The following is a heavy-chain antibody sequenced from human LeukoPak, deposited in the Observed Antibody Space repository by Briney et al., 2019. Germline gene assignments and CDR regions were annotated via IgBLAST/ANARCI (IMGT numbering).Heavy chain of an antibody. D-gene: IGHD3-3*01. J-gene: IGHJ4*02. V-gene: IGHV3-7*01. CDR3: ARDPYYDFWSGFLGDY. CDR2: IKQDGSEK. CDR1: GFTFSSYS. Sequence: AGGSLRLSCAASGFTFSSYSMSWVRQAPGKGLEWVANIKQDGSEKYYVDSVKGRFTISRDNAKNSLYLQMNSLRAEDTAVYYCARDPYYDFWSGFLGDYWGQGTLVTVSS.